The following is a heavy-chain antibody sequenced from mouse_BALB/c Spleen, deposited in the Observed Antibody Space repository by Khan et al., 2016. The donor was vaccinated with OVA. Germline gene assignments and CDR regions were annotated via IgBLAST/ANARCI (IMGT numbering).Heavy chain of an antibody. CDR2: ISYDGSF. Sequence: EVQLQESGPGLVKPSQSLYLTCSVTGYSITSGYNWNWIRQFPGNKLEWMGYISYDGSFNYNPSLKNRISISRDKSKHQFSLKLNTVTTEDASTYYCARDYFGNGYFDYWGQGTTLTVSS. J-gene: IGHJ2*01. V-gene: IGHV3-6*01. CDR3: ARDYFGNGYFDY. D-gene: IGHD1-1*01. CDR1: GYSITSGYN.